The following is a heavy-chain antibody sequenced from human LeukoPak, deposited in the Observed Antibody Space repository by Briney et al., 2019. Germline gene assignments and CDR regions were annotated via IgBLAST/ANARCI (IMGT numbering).Heavy chain of an antibody. J-gene: IGHJ3*02. CDR3: AKDPGLDAFDI. V-gene: IGHV3-23*01. CDR1: GSTFSSYA. D-gene: IGHD3-22*01. Sequence: PGGSLRLSCAASGSTFSSYAMSWVRQAPGKGLEWVSATRGGGSGTHYADSVKGRFTISRDSSNNTLSLQMNSLRAEDTAVYFCAKDPGLDAFDIWGQGTMVTVSS. CDR2: TRGGGSGT.